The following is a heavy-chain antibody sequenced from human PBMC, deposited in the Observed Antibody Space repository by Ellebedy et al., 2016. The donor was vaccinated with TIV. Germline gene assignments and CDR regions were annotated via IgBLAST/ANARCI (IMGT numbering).Heavy chain of an antibody. Sequence: GGSLRLXXAASGFTFSSHAMSWVRQAPGKGLEWLSAITGSGDGGRTYSADSVKGRFTISRDNSKNTLYLQMNSLRAEDTAVYYCAGRSGTYSDAFDIWGQGTMVTVSS. J-gene: IGHJ3*02. D-gene: IGHD1-26*01. V-gene: IGHV3-23*01. CDR3: AGRSGTYSDAFDI. CDR1: GFTFSSHA. CDR2: ITGSGDGGRT.